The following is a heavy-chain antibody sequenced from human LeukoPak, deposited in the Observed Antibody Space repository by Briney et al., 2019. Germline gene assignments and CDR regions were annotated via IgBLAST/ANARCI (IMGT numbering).Heavy chain of an antibody. V-gene: IGHV3-48*04. D-gene: IGHD3/OR15-3a*01. Sequence: PGGSLRLSCAASGFTFSSYSMNWVRQAPGKGLEWVSYITSSSGTMYYADSVKGRFTISRDNAKNSLYLQMNSLRAEDTAVYYCARDWGLVEYWGQGTLVTVSS. CDR2: ITSSSGTM. J-gene: IGHJ4*02. CDR1: GFTFSSYS. CDR3: ARDWGLVEY.